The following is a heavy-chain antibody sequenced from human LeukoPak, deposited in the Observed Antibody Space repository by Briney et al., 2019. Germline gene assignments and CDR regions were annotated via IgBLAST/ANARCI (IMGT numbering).Heavy chain of an antibody. J-gene: IGHJ4*02. CDR2: ISGSGGST. CDR1: GFTFSTYG. V-gene: IGHV3-23*01. D-gene: IGHD3-10*01. Sequence: GGSLRLSCAASGFTFSTYGMTWVRQAPGKGLEWVPAISGSGGSTYYADAVKGRFTISRDNSKNTLFLQMNSLRGEDTAVYYCAKDRGWFGGSLANFDYWGQGTLVTVSS. CDR3: AKDRGWFGGSLANFDY.